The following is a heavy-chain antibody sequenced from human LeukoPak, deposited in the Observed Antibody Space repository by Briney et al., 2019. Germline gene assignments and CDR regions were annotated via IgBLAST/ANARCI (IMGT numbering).Heavy chain of an antibody. Sequence: GGSLRLSCPASGFTFSDYSMSWIRQAPGKGLEWVSYISSSGNTMYYADSVKGRFTISRDNAKNSLYLQMNSLRAEDTAVYYCARANRYYFDYWGQGTLVTASS. J-gene: IGHJ4*02. D-gene: IGHD1/OR15-1a*01. CDR1: GFTFSDYS. CDR2: ISSSGNTM. CDR3: ARANRYYFDY. V-gene: IGHV3-11*01.